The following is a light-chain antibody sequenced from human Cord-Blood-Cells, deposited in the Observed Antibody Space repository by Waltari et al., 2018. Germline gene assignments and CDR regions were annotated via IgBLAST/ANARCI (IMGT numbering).Light chain of an antibody. CDR2: SNN. Sequence: QSVLTQPPSASGTPGQRVTISCSGSSSNIGSNTVNWYQQLPGTAPKLLIYSNNQRPSGVPDRVSGSRSGSSASRAISGLQSEDEADYYCAAWDDSLNGQVFGGGTKLTVL. J-gene: IGLJ3*02. CDR1: SSNIGSNT. CDR3: AAWDDSLNGQV. V-gene: IGLV1-44*01.